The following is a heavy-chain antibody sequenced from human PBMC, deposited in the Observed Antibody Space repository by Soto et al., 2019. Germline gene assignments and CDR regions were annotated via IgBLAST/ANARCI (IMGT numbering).Heavy chain of an antibody. Sequence: QLQLQEWGPGLVKSSETLSLTCTVSGGSISSSHYWGWIRQPPGKGLEWIGSVFYSGSPYYSPSFKSRITISVDTSKNQFSLRVRAVTATGTAVYFCARHYNTGAFFDYWGQGNLVTVSS. V-gene: IGHV4-39*01. D-gene: IGHD1-20*01. CDR2: VFYSGSP. CDR1: GGSISSSHY. CDR3: ARHYNTGAFFDY. J-gene: IGHJ4*02.